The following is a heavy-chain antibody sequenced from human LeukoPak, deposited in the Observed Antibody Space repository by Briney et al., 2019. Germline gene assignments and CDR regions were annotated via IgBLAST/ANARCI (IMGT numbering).Heavy chain of an antibody. CDR1: GFAFSTYA. D-gene: IGHD2-21*01. CDR3: AIIGCYRGVCAFDM. Sequence: GGSLRLSCAASGFAFSTYAMHWVRQAPGKGLEWVAVISYDGSNKYYADSVRGRFTISRDNSKNTVYMQMNSLRAEDTAVYYCAIIGCYRGVCAFDMWGQGTMVTVSS. J-gene: IGHJ3*02. V-gene: IGHV3-30-3*01. CDR2: ISYDGSNK.